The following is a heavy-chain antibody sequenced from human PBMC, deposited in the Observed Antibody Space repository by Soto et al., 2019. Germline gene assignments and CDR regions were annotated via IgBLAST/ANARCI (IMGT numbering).Heavy chain of an antibody. J-gene: IGHJ3*02. CDR2: IIPIFGTA. D-gene: IGHD3-22*01. CDR3: GAVIVGGIDAFDI. V-gene: IGHV1-69*01. Sequence: QVQLVQSGAEVKKPGSSVKVSCKASGGTFSSYAISWVRQAPGQGLEWMGGIIPIFGTANYAQKFQGRVTITADESTSTAYMELSSLRSEDTAVYYCGAVIVGGIDAFDIWGQGTMVAVSS. CDR1: GGTFSSYA.